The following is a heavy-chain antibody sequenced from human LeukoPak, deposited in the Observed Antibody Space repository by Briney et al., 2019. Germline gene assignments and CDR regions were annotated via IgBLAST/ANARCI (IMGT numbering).Heavy chain of an antibody. CDR2: IGTAGDT. CDR1: GFTFSSYD. J-gene: IGHJ5*02. CDR3: ARGRAYCGGDCSNWFDP. V-gene: IGHV3-13*01. D-gene: IGHD2-21*02. Sequence: PGGSLRLSCAAFGFTFSSYDMHWVRQATGKGLEWVSAIGTAGDTYYPGSVKGRFTISRENAKNSLYLQMNSLRAGDTAVYYCARGRAYCGGDCSNWFDPWGQGTLVTVSS.